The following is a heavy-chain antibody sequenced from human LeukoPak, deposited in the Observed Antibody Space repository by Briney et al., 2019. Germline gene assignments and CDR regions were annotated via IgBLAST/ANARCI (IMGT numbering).Heavy chain of an antibody. CDR1: GFTFNSYG. Sequence: GGSLRLSCAASGFTFNSYGMTWVRQAPGKGLDWVSAISGGGGGTFYADSVKGRFTVSRDNSKNTLFLQMNSLRAEDTAVYYCAKDGGLWVSAHWGDSWGRGTLVTVSS. V-gene: IGHV3-23*01. CDR2: ISGGGGGT. J-gene: IGHJ4*02. D-gene: IGHD7-27*01. CDR3: AKDGGLWVSAHWGDS.